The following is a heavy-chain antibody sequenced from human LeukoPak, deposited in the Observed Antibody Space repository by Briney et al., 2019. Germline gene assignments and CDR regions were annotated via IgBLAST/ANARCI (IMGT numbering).Heavy chain of an antibody. V-gene: IGHV4-34*01. CDR2: INHSGST. CDR1: GGSLSDYS. J-gene: IGHJ5*02. Sequence: PSETLSLTCAVYGGSLSDYSWSWIRQPPGKGLEWIGEINHSGSTNYNPSLKSRVTISVDTSKNQFSLKLSSVAAADTAVYYCARHSRILFDPWGQGTLVTVSS. CDR3: ARHSRILFDP. D-gene: IGHD3-22*01.